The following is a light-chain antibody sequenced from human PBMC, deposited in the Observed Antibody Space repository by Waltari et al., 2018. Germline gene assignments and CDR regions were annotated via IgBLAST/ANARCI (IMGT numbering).Light chain of an antibody. Sequence: QSALTQPASVSGSPGQSITISCTGTSSDVGGYNYVSWYQQHPGKAPKLMIYEVSNRPSGVSNRLSGSKSGNTASLTIAGLQAEDEADYYCSSYTSSREVFGGGTKLTVL. J-gene: IGLJ2*01. CDR2: EVS. V-gene: IGLV2-14*01. CDR3: SSYTSSREV. CDR1: SSDVGGYNY.